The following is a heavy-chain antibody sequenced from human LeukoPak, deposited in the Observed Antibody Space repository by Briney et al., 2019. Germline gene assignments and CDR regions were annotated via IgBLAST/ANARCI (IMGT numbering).Heavy chain of an antibody. Sequence: PGGSLRLSCAASGFDFGSYDMHWVRQAPGKGLEWVAIIWLDGSATYYGDSVKGRFTVSRDNSNNTLYLQMNSLRVEDTAVYYCARDLNREGFDYWGQGTLVAVSS. V-gene: IGHV3-33*01. CDR1: GFDFGSYD. J-gene: IGHJ4*02. D-gene: IGHD1-14*01. CDR3: ARDLNREGFDY. CDR2: IWLDGSAT.